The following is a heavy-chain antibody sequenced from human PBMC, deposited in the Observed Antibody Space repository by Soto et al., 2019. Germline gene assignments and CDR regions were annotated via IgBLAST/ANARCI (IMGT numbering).Heavy chain of an antibody. CDR1: GYTFTSFV. CDR2: INTANGNT. J-gene: IGHJ3*02. Sequence: QVQLVQSGAEVKEPGTSVKVSCKASGYTFTSFVMHWVRQAPGQSLEWMGWINTANGNTKYSQKLQGRVTLTRDTSASTAYMEMSSLRSEDTAVYYCVTLVGAFAIWGQGTMVTVSS. D-gene: IGHD3-16*01. V-gene: IGHV1-3*04. CDR3: VTLVGAFAI.